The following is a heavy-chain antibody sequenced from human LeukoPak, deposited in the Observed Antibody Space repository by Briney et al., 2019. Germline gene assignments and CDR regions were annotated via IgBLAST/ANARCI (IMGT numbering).Heavy chain of an antibody. D-gene: IGHD6-13*01. CDR1: GFSFNNYY. Sequence: ASVKVSCKASGFSFNNYYMHWMRQAPGQGLEWMGIIDLSGGGPNYAQKFQGRVTMTRDTSTTTVYMDLGSLRSDDTAIYYCAGSSVERQQLARFDYWGQGSLVTVSS. J-gene: IGHJ4*02. V-gene: IGHV1-46*02. CDR2: IDLSGGGP. CDR3: AGSSVERQQLARFDY.